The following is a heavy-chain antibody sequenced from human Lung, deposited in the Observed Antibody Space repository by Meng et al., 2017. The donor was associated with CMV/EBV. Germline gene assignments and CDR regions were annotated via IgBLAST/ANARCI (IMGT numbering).Heavy chain of an antibody. CDR3: ARAVDYYYYYGMDV. CDR2: IIPIFGTA. V-gene: IGHV1-69*05. CDR1: GGTFSSYA. J-gene: IGHJ6*02. Sequence: SXXVSXKASGGTFSSYAISWVRQAPGQGLEWMGGIIPIFGTANYAQKFQGRVTITTDESTSTAYMELSSLRSEDTAVYYCARAVDYYYYYGMDVWVQGTXVNGAS.